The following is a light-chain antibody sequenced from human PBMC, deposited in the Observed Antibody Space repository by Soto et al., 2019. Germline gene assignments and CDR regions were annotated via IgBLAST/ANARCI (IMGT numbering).Light chain of an antibody. J-gene: IGKJ1*01. CDR2: DAS. V-gene: IGKV1-13*02. CDR1: QGIRTD. CDR3: QQYNSYSWT. Sequence: AVQLTQSPSSLSASVGDRVTITCRASQGIRTDLGWYQQKPGKAPKLLIYDASSLESGVPSRFSGSGSGTEFTLTISSLQPDDFATYYCQQYNSYSWTFGQGTKVDIK.